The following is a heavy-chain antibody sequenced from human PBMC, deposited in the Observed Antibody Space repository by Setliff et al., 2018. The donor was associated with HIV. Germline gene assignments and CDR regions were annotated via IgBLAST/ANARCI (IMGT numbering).Heavy chain of an antibody. V-gene: IGHV3-23*01. J-gene: IGHJ6*03. CDR3: ARVSKTYWYSIPRDYYHHMDV. Sequence: GGSLRLSCAASGFTFSRYAMTWVRQAPGKGLEWVSAISGSGIGSYYPDSVKGRFTISRDNSKNTLYLQMNSLRAEDTAVYYCARVSKTYWYSIPRDYYHHMDVWGKGTTVTVSS. CDR2: ISGSGIGS. CDR1: GFTFSRYA. D-gene: IGHD2-8*02.